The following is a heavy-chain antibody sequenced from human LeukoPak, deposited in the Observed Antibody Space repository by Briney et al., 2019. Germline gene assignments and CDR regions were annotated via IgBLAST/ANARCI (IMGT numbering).Heavy chain of an antibody. CDR3: AKVIFQWPVSGAFLDY. CDR1: GFTFSSYA. CDR2: ISGSGGST. D-gene: IGHD6-19*01. J-gene: IGHJ4*02. V-gene: IGHV3-23*01. Sequence: SGGSLRLSCAASGFTFSSYAMSWVRQAPGKGLEWVSAISGSGGSTYYADSVKGRFTISRDNSKNTLYLQMNSLRAEDTAVYYCAKVIFQWPVSGAFLDYWGQGTLVTVSS.